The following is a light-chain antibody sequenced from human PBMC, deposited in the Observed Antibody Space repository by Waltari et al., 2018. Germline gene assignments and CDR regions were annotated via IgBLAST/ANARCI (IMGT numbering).Light chain of an antibody. V-gene: IGLV2-14*01. J-gene: IGLJ3*02. CDR1: SSDVGGYNY. Sequence: QSALTQPASVSGSPGQSITISCTGTSSDVGGYNYVSWYQQHPGKAPKGMIYDVSNRPSGVSNRFSGSKSGNTASLTISGLQGEDEADYYCSSYTSSSTLAVFGGGTKLTVL. CDR3: SSYTSSSTLAV. CDR2: DVS.